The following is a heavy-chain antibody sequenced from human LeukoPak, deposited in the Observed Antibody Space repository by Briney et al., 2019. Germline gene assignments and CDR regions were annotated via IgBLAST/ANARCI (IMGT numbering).Heavy chain of an antibody. V-gene: IGHV3-49*04. J-gene: IGHJ2*01. Sequence: GGSLRLSCTASGFSIAEYAMTWVRQAPGRGLELLGFIRINSYYETTPYASSVRGRLTISRDDSNSVTYLQMDSLETDDTAVYFCTRDRRDGYNDGYFSLWGRGTLVTVSS. CDR2: IRINSYYETT. CDR3: TRDRRDGYNDGYFSL. D-gene: IGHD5-24*01. CDR1: GFSIAEYA.